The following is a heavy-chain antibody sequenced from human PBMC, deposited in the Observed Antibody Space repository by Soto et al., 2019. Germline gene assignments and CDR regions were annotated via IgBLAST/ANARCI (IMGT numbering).Heavy chain of an antibody. V-gene: IGHV2-5*01. CDR2: IYWNDDK. J-gene: IGHJ4*02. CDR1: RFSLSTRGVG. Sequence: GXTLVNPTQTLTXTCTFSRFSLSTRGVGVVWIRQPPGKALEWLALIYWNDDKRYSPSLKSRLTITKDTSKNQVVLTMNNMDTVDTDTYYCARIRDLWAATYHDWGQGTLVTVS. CDR3: ARIRDLWAATYHD. D-gene: IGHD3-3*01.